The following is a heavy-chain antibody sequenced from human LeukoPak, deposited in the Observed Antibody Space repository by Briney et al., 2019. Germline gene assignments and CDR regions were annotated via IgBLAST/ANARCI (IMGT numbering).Heavy chain of an antibody. CDR2: IYYSGST. CDR1: GFTFSSYSMN. J-gene: IGHJ5*02. V-gene: IGHV4-39*01. Sequence: GSLRLSCAASGFTFSSYSMNWVRQAPGKGLEWIGSIYYSGSTYYNPSLKSRVTISVDTSKNQFSLKLSSVTAADTAVYYCARRDRAKGYNWFDPWGQGTLVTVSS. CDR3: ARRDRAKGYNWFDP.